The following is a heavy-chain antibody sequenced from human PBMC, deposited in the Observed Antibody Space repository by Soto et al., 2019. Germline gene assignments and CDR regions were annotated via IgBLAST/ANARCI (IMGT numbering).Heavy chain of an antibody. J-gene: IGHJ5*02. Sequence: QVQLVQSGAEVKKPGASVKVSCKASGYTFTSYGISWVRQAPGQGLEWMGWISAYNGNTNYAQKLQGRVTMTTDTSTSTAYMELRSLRSDDTAVYYCARDLSSRADIVLPALRSFRNWFDPWGQGTLVTVSS. CDR2: ISAYNGNT. CDR1: GYTFTSYG. V-gene: IGHV1-18*01. CDR3: ARDLSSRADIVLPALRSFRNWFDP. D-gene: IGHD2-15*01.